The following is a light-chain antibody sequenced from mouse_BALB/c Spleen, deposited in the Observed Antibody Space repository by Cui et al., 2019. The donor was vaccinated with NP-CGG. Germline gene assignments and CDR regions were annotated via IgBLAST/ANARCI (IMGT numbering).Light chain of an antibody. CDR3: ALWYSNHWV. Sequence: QAVVTQESALTTSPGETVTLTCRSSTGAVITSNYANWVQEKPDHLFTGLIGGTNNRAPGVPARFSGSLIGDKAALTITGEQTEDEAIYFCALWYSNHWVFGGGTKLTVL. CDR1: TGAVITSNY. CDR2: GTN. V-gene: IGLV1*01. J-gene: IGLJ1*01.